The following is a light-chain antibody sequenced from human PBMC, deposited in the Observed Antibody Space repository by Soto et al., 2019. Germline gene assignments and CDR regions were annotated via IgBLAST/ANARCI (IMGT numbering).Light chain of an antibody. V-gene: IGKV3-20*01. CDR3: QQYGNSPFT. J-gene: IGKJ4*01. CDR1: QSISIL. CDR2: GAS. Sequence: EIVLTQSPATLSLSPGERATLSCRASQSISILLAWYQQKPGQAPRLLIYGASNRATGIPDRFSGSGSGTDFTLTISRLEPEDFEVYYCQQYGNSPFTFGGGTKVDIK.